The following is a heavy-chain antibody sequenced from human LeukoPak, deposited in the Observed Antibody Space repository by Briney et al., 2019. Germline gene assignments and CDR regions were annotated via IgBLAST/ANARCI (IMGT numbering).Heavy chain of an antibody. D-gene: IGHD6-13*01. V-gene: IGHV3-7*01. J-gene: IGHJ4*02. CDR2: IKKDGSEK. CDR3: ARWAIAAAGTIDY. Sequence: AGSLRLSCAASGFTFSSYWMSWVRQAPGKGLEWVANIKKDGSEKYYVDSVKGRLTISRDNAKNSLYLQMNSLRAEDTAVYYCARWAIAAAGTIDYWGQGTLVTVSS. CDR1: GFTFSSYW.